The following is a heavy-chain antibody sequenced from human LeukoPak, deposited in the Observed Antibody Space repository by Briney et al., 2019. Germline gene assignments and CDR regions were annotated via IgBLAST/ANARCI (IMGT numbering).Heavy chain of an antibody. V-gene: IGHV4-59*01. J-gene: IGHJ5*02. CDR3: ARAATYYYESSGYSTFDP. CDR1: GGSINSYY. Sequence: SETLSLTCTVSGGSINSYYWSWIRQPPGKGLEWIGYIYYSWSTNYNPSLKRRVTISVDTSKNKFSLKLSSVTAADTAVYYCARAATYYYESSGYSTFDPWGQGTLVTVSS. D-gene: IGHD3-22*01. CDR2: IYYSWST.